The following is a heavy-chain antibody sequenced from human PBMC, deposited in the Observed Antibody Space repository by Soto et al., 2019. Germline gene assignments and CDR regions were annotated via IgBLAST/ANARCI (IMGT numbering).Heavy chain of an antibody. J-gene: IGHJ4*02. V-gene: IGHV3-74*01. D-gene: IGHD4-4*01. CDR1: GFTFSSYW. CDR2: VSSDGSST. Sequence: EVQLVESGGGLVQPGESLRLSCAASGFTFSSYWMHWIRQAPGKGLVWVSRVSSDGSSTVYATSVKGRLTISRDNAKNTVYLQMNSLSDEDTDVYYCARGLPNYSSFDSWGQGTLVTVSS. CDR3: ARGLPNYSSFDS.